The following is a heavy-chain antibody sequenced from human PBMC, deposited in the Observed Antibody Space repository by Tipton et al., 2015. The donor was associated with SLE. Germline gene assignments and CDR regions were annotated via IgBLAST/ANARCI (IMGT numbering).Heavy chain of an antibody. CDR2: IYYSGST. CDR1: GGSISSSSYY. CDR3: ARLSGSWYKAFDP. D-gene: IGHD6-13*01. V-gene: IGHV4-39*01. J-gene: IGHJ5*02. Sequence: LRLSCAVYGGSISSSSYYWGWIRQPPGKGLGWIGSIYYSGSTYYNPSLKSRVTISVDTSKNQFSLKLSSVTAADTAVYYCARLSGSWYKAFDPWGQGTLVTVSS.